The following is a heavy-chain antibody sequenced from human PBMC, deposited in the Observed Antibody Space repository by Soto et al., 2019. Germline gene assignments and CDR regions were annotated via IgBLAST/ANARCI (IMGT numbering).Heavy chain of an antibody. CDR3: ARACIAAAGTYYYYYGMDV. J-gene: IGHJ6*02. V-gene: IGHV1-8*01. CDR1: GYTFTSYD. D-gene: IGHD6-13*01. Sequence: QVQLVQSGAEVKKPGASVKVSCKASGYTFTSYDINWVRQATGQGLEWMGWMNPNSGNTGYAQKFQGRVTMTRNTAKSAAYMELSSLRSEDTAVYYCARACIAAAGTYYYYYGMDVWGQGTTVTVSS. CDR2: MNPNSGNT.